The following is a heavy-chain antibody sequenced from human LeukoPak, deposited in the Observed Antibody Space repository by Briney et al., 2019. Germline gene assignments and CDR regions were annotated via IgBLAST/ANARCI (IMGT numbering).Heavy chain of an antibody. V-gene: IGHV3-21*01. D-gene: IGHD1-26*01. J-gene: IGHJ4*02. Sequence: PGGSLRLSCAASGFTFSNYSMNWVRQAPGKGLEWVSSISSSSSYIYYADSVKGRFTISRDNAKNSLYLQMSSLRAEDTAVYYCARDVGRVGAPDYWGQGTLVTVSS. CDR3: ARDVGRVGAPDY. CDR1: GFTFSNYS. CDR2: ISSSSSYI.